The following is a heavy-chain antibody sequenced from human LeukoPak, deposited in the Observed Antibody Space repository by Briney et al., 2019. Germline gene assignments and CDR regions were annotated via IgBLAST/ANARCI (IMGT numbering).Heavy chain of an antibody. CDR2: IIPIFGTA. Sequence: SVKVSCKASGGTFSSYAISWVRQAPGQGLEWMGGIIPIFGTANYAQKFQGRVTITTDESTSTAYMELSSLRSEDTAVYYCARFANYYDSSGYGIYYFDDGGQGTLVTVSS. CDR1: GGTFSSYA. J-gene: IGHJ4*02. D-gene: IGHD3-22*01. V-gene: IGHV1-69*05. CDR3: ARFANYYDSSGYGIYYFDD.